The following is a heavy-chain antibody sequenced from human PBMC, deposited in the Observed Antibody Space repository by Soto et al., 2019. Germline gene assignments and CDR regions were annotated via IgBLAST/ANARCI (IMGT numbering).Heavy chain of an antibody. V-gene: IGHV4-59*01. CDR1: GGSISSYY. Sequence: SETLSLTCTVSGGSISSYYWSWIRQPPGKGLEWIGYIYYSGSTNYNPSLKSRVTISVDTSKNQFSLKLSSVTAADTAVYYCARLTSDYGGNSVLDYWAQGTLVTVSS. CDR3: ARLTSDYGGNSVLDY. CDR2: IYYSGST. D-gene: IGHD4-17*01. J-gene: IGHJ4*02.